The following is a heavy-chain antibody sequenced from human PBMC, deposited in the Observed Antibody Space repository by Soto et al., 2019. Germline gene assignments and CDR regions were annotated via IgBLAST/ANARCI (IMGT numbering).Heavy chain of an antibody. D-gene: IGHD3-10*01. Sequence: QVQLQESGPGLVKPSETLSLTCTVSGGSISSHYWSWIRQPPGKGLEWVGYMYYIGSTNYNPSLKSRVIISVDTSKNQFSLDLKSVTAADTAVYYCARLFGELRFDPWGQGTLVTVSS. CDR2: MYYIGST. CDR3: ARLFGELRFDP. V-gene: IGHV4-59*08. CDR1: GGSISSHY. J-gene: IGHJ5*02.